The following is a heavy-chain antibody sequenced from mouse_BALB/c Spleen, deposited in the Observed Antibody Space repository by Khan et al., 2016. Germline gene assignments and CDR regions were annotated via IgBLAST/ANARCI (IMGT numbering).Heavy chain of an antibody. J-gene: IGHJ4*01. Sequence: QVQLQQPGAELVKPGASVKMSCKASGYTFTSYNMHWVKQTPGQGLEWIGAIYPGHGDTSYNQKFKGKATLTADKSSSTAYMQLSSLTSEDSAVYYCARFDYGSSYAMDYWGQGTSVTVSS. D-gene: IGHD1-1*01. CDR3: ARFDYGSSYAMDY. CDR1: GYTFTSYN. V-gene: IGHV1-12*01. CDR2: IYPGHGDT.